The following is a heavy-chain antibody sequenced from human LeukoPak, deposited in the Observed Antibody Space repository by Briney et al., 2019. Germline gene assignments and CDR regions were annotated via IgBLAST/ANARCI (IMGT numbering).Heavy chain of an antibody. CDR2: ISRSGVAT. D-gene: IGHD3-22*01. CDR1: GFTFTSFA. V-gene: IGHV3-23*01. Sequence: GGTLRLSCAASGFTFTSFAMSWVRQAPGKGLEWVSTISRSGVATYYANSVKGRFTISRDNSKNTVYVQMNSLRAEDTAIYYCAKHSHDGSAPYYEVQLDYWGQGTLVTVSS. J-gene: IGHJ4*02. CDR3: AKHSHDGSAPYYEVQLDY.